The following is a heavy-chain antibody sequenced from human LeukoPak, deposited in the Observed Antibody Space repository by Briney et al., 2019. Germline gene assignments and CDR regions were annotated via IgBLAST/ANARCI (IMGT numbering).Heavy chain of an antibody. J-gene: IGHJ4*02. CDR1: GGSISSGRYY. Sequence: PSETLSLTCTVSGGSISSGRYYWSWIRQHPGKGLEYIGYIYYSGSTYYNPSLKSRVTISADTSKNQFSLKLSSVTAADTAVYYCVSSTVTGAHWGQGTLVTVSS. D-gene: IGHD4-17*01. CDR2: IYYSGST. CDR3: VSSTVTGAH. V-gene: IGHV4-31*03.